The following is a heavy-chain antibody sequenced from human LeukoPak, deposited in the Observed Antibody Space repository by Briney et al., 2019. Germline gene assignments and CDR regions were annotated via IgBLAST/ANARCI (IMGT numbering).Heavy chain of an antibody. D-gene: IGHD3-10*01. CDR2: ITNSGTTI. CDR1: GFIFNDYY. V-gene: IGHV3-11*01. CDR3: AKSESRWPGGGY. Sequence: KPGGSLRLSCAAPGFIFNDYYMTWFRQAPGKGPEWVSYITNSGTTIHRDSVKGRFTISRDNAKNSLYLQMNSLRAEDTAVYYCAKSESRWPGGGYWGQGTLVTVSS. J-gene: IGHJ4*02.